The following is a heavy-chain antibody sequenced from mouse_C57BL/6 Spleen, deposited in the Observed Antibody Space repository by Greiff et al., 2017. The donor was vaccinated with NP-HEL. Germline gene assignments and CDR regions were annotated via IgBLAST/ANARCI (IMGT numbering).Heavy chain of an antibody. J-gene: IGHJ3*01. V-gene: IGHV3-6*01. D-gene: IGHD2-1*01. Sequence: EVQRVESGPGLVKPSQSLSLTCSVTGYSIPSGYYWNWIRQFPGNKLEWMGYISYDGSNNYNPSLKNRISITRDTSKNQFFLKLNSGTTEDTATYYCARDGNYRAWFAYWGQVTLVTVSA. CDR3: ARDGNYRAWFAY. CDR1: GYSIPSGYY. CDR2: ISYDGSN.